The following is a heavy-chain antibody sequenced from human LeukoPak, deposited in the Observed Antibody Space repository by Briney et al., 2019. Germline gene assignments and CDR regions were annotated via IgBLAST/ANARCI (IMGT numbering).Heavy chain of an antibody. D-gene: IGHD6-13*01. V-gene: IGHV3-33*01. J-gene: IGHJ4*02. CDR1: GFSFNTYV. CDR2: IWSDGSVM. Sequence: GGSLRLSCAASGFSFNTYVMHWVRQAPGKGLEWVALIWSDGSVMLYADPVKGRFTISRDNSKSTLFLQMDSLRAEDTGVYYCAAEPAPAAFDYWGQGTLVTVSS. CDR3: AAEPAPAAFDY.